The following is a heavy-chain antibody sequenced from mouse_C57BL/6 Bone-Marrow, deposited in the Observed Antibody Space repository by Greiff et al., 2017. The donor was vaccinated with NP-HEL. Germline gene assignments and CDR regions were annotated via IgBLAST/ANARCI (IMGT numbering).Heavy chain of an antibody. CDR3: TRRDYGNPWFAY. Sequence: DVKLQESGTVLARPGASVKMSCKTSGYTFTSYWMHWVKQRPGQGLEWIGAIYPGNSDTSYNQKFKGKAKLTAVTSASTAYMELSSLTNEDSAVYYCTRRDYGNPWFAYWGQGTLVTVSA. V-gene: IGHV1-5*01. CDR1: GYTFTSYW. J-gene: IGHJ3*01. D-gene: IGHD2-1*01. CDR2: IYPGNSDT.